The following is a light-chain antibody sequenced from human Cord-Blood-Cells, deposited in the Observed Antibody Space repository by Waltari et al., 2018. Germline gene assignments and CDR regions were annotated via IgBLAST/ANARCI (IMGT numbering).Light chain of an antibody. V-gene: IGKV1-39*01. CDR1: QSISSY. J-gene: IGKJ3*01. Sequence: DIQMTQSPSSLSAPVGDRVTITCRASQSISSYLNWYQQKPGKAPKRLIYAASSLQSGVPSRFSGSGSGTDFTLTISSLQPEDFATYYCQQSYSTPLVTFGPGTKVDIK. CDR3: QQSYSTPLVT. CDR2: AAS.